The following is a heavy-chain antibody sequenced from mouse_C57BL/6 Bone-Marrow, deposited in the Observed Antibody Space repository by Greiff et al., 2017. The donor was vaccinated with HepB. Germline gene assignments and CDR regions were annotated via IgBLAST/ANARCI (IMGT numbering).Heavy chain of an antibody. V-gene: IGHV1-50*01. CDR2: IDPSDSYN. J-gene: IGHJ2*01. CDR3: ALYYGNYGYFDY. D-gene: IGHD2-1*01. Sequence: QVQLQHPGTELVKPGASVKLSCKASGYTFTSYWMQWVKQRPGQGLEWIGEIDPSDSYNNYNQKFKGKATLTVDTSSSTAYMQLSSLTSEDSAVYYCALYYGNYGYFDYWGQGTTLTVSS. CDR1: GYTFTSYW.